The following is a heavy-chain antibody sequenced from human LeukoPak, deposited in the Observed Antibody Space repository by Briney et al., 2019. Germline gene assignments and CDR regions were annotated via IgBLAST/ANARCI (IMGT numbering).Heavy chain of an antibody. D-gene: IGHD2-2*01. CDR2: ISAYNGNT. CDR1: GYTFTSYG. Sequence: ASVKVSCKASGYTFTSYGISWVRQAPGQGLEWMGWISAYNGNTNYAQKLQGRVTMTTDTSTSTAYMELRSLRSDDTAVYYCARGGLTSWVYYYYYMDVWGKGTTVTVSS. CDR3: ARGGLTSWVYYYYYMDV. V-gene: IGHV1-18*01. J-gene: IGHJ6*03.